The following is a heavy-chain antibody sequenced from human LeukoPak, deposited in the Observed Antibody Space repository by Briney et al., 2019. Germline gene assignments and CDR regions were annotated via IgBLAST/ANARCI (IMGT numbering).Heavy chain of an antibody. V-gene: IGHV1-8*03. D-gene: IGHD3-3*01. CDR1: GYTFTSYD. Sequence: ASVKVSCKASGYTFTSYDINWVRQATGQGLEWMGWMNPNSGNTGYVPKFQGRVTTTRNTSISTAYMELSSLRSEDTAVYYCARGSYYDFWSGYSHDAFDIWRQGPMVTVSS. J-gene: IGHJ3*02. CDR3: ARGSYYDFWSGYSHDAFDI. CDR2: MNPNSGNT.